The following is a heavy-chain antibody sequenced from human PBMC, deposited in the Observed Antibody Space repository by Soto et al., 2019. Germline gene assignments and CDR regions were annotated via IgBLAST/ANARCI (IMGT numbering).Heavy chain of an antibody. CDR2: IIPIFGTA. CDR3: ARGGTIFGVVTGRDYYHYGMDV. D-gene: IGHD3-3*01. Sequence: SVKVSCKASGGTFSSYAISWVRQAPGQGLEWMGGIIPIFGTANYAQKFQGRVTITADESTSTAYMELSSLRSEDTAVYYCARGGTIFGVVTGRDYYHYGMDVWGQGTTVTVSS. J-gene: IGHJ6*02. CDR1: GGTFSSYA. V-gene: IGHV1-69*13.